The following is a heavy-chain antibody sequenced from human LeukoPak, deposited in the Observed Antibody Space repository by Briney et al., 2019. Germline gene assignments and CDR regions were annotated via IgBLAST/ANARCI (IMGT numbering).Heavy chain of an antibody. CDR3: ARAEGSWYLSLDY. CDR2: TYYRSKWYN. J-gene: IGHJ4*02. Sequence: PSQTLSLTCAISGDSVSSNSAAWNWIRPSPSRGLEWLGRTYYRSKWYNDYAVSVKSRITINPDTSKNQFSLQLNSVTPEDTAVYYCARAEGSWYLSLDYWGQGTLVTVSS. V-gene: IGHV6-1*01. D-gene: IGHD6-13*01. CDR1: GDSVSSNSAA.